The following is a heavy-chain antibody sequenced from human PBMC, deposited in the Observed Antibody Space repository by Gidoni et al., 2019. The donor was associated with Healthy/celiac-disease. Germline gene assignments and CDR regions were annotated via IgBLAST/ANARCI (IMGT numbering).Heavy chain of an antibody. V-gene: IGHV1-69*01. CDR2: IIPIFCTA. CDR3: SRDPGYYFDY. Sequence: QGQLVQSGAEVKKPGSSVKGSCKADGGTFSSYAISWVRQAPRQGREWMGGIIPIFCTANSAQKFQGRVPITADESTSTAYMELSSLRSEDTAVYYCSRDPGYYFDYWGQGTLVTVSS. CDR1: GGTFSSYA. J-gene: IGHJ4*02.